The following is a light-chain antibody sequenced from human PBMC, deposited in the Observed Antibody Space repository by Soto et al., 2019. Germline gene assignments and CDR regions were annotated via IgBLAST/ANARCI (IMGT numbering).Light chain of an antibody. CDR1: TGAVTSGYN. Sequence: QTVVTQETSLTVSPGGTVTLTCASSTGAVTSGYNPNWYQQKPGQAPRALIYSTSYKHSWTPARFSGSLLGGKAALTLSGVQPEDEADYYCLLYYGDAQLGVFGGGTKLTVL. J-gene: IGLJ3*02. CDR3: LLYYGDAQLGV. V-gene: IGLV7-43*01. CDR2: STS.